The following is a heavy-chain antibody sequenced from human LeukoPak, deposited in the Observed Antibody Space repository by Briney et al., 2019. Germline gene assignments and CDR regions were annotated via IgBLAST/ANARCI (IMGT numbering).Heavy chain of an antibody. CDR1: GGSIDSYY. Sequence: PGDTLSLTCTVSGGSIDSYYWSWIRQPPGKGLEWIGYIYYTGSTEYHPSLKSRVTISLDTSKNQFSLKLTSVTAADTAVYYCARVYQSAEYYFDYWGQGNLVSVSS. D-gene: IGHD2-2*01. J-gene: IGHJ4*02. V-gene: IGHV4-59*07. CDR2: IYYTGST. CDR3: ARVYQSAEYYFDY.